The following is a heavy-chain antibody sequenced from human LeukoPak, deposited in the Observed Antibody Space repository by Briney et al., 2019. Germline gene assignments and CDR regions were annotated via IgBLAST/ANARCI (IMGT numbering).Heavy chain of an antibody. CDR1: GGSISTNHW. Sequence: SETLSLTCAVSGGSISTNHWWTWVRQPPGKGLEWIGEIYHSGTTNYNPSLQRRVTISVDKSQNQFSLNLNSVTAADTAVYYCARGYRPFDYWGQGILVTVSS. CDR3: ARGYRPFDY. J-gene: IGHJ4*02. CDR2: IYHSGTT. D-gene: IGHD5-12*01. V-gene: IGHV4-4*02.